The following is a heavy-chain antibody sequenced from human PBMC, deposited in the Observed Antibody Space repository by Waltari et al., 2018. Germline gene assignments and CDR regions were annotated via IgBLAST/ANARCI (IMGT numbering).Heavy chain of an antibody. D-gene: IGHD4-17*01. Sequence: QVHLVQSGAEVKKPGASVKVSCKASGYTFTGYYIQWVRRPPGQGLEWMGRINPNSVDTNYAQKLQGRVTLTRDTSINTAYMELSSLKSDDTAVYYCARDLGSDYGNRDYWGQGTLVTVPS. CDR1: GYTFTGYY. V-gene: IGHV1-2*06. CDR3: ARDLGSDYGNRDY. J-gene: IGHJ4*02. CDR2: INPNSVDT.